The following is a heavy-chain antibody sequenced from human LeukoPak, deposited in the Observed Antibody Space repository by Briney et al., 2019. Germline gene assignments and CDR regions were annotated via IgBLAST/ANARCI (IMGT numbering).Heavy chain of an antibody. CDR2: IYGSRST. CDR3: ARDWGVSARPGYMDV. J-gene: IGHJ6*03. Sequence: SETLSLTCTVSGDSISSLFLSWIRQPAGKGLEWIGRIYGSRSTTYNPSLKSRVTMSVDTSKNQFSLKLTSVTAADTAVYYCARDWGVSARPGYMDVWGKGTTVTVSS. V-gene: IGHV4-4*07. D-gene: IGHD6-6*01. CDR1: GDSISSLF.